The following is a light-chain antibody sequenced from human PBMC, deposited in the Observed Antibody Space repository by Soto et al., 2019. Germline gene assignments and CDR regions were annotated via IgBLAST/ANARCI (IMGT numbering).Light chain of an antibody. J-gene: IGLJ1*01. CDR2: ETD. V-gene: IGLV1-44*01. CDR3: EAWDETLDGLYV. CDR1: SSNVAINP. Sequence: QSVLTQPPSVSGTPGQRVSISCSGSSSNVAINPVNWYQHPPGAAPRLLIYETDRRSSGVPDRFSASKSGTSASLAISGLTSEDEADYYCEAWDETLDGLYVFGTGTKVTVL.